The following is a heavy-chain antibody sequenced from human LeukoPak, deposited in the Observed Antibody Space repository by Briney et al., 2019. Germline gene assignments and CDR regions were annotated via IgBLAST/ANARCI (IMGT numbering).Heavy chain of an antibody. CDR2: ISYDGSNK. V-gene: IGHV3-30-3*01. D-gene: IGHD5-24*01. J-gene: IGHJ6*02. CDR1: GFTFSSYA. Sequence: GGSLRLSCAASGFTFSSYAMHWVRQAPGKGLEWVAVISYDGSNKYYADSVKGRFTISRDNSKNTLYLQMNSLRAEDTAVYYCARVGPEMATISPSYGMDVWGQGTTVTVSS. CDR3: ARVGPEMATISPSYGMDV.